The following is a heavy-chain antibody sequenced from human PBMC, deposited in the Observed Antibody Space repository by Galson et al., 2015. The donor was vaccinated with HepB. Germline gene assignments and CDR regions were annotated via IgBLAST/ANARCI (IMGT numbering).Heavy chain of an antibody. CDR3: ASQIIVATAFDY. Sequence: LSLTCTVSGGSISSSSYYWGWIRQPPGKGLEWIGSIYYSGSTYYNPSLKSRVTISVDTSKNQFSLKLSSVTAADTAVYYCASQIIVATAFDYWGQGTQVTVSS. CDR1: GGSISSSSYY. J-gene: IGHJ4*02. CDR2: IYYSGST. D-gene: IGHD5-12*01. V-gene: IGHV4-39*01.